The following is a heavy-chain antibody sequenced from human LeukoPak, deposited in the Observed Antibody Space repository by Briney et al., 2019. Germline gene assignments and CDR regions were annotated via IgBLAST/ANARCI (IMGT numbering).Heavy chain of an antibody. CDR3: ARDRGWFGESPDAFDI. CDR1: GFTFSSYG. Sequence: PGGSLRLSCAASGFTFSSYGMHWVRQAPGKGLEWVAFIRYDGSNKYYADSVKGRFTISRDNSKNTLYLQMNSLRAEDTAVYYCARDRGWFGESPDAFDIWGQGTMVTVSS. J-gene: IGHJ3*02. V-gene: IGHV3-30*02. D-gene: IGHD3-10*01. CDR2: IRYDGSNK.